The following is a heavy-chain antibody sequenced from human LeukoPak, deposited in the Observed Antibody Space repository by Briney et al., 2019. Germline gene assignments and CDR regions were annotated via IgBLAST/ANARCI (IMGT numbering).Heavy chain of an antibody. D-gene: IGHD5-12*01. Sequence: PGGSLRLSCAASGFTFSSYAMSWVRQAPGKGLEWVSAISGSGGSTYYADSVKGRFTISRDNSKNTLYLQMNSLRAEDTAVYYCAKEGQLRNRGYSGYVSAYYFDYWGQGTLVTASS. CDR3: AKEGQLRNRGYSGYVSAYYFDY. CDR2: ISGSGGST. J-gene: IGHJ4*02. V-gene: IGHV3-23*01. CDR1: GFTFSSYA.